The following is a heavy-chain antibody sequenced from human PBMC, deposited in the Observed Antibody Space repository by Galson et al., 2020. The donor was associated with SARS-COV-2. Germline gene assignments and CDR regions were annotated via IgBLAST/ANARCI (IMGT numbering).Heavy chain of an antibody. CDR2: IRSKANSYAT. CDR3: AMILEWLTGDETIDYYYSMAV. J-gene: IGHJ6*04. V-gene: IGHV3-73*01. Sequence: GGSLRLSCAASGFTFSGSAMHWVRQAPGKGLEWVGRIRSKANSYATPYAASVKGRFTITRDDSKNTAYLQMNSLKTEDTAVYYCAMILEWLTGDETIDYYYSMAVWGKGTTVTVSS. D-gene: IGHD3-3*01. CDR1: GFTFSGSA.